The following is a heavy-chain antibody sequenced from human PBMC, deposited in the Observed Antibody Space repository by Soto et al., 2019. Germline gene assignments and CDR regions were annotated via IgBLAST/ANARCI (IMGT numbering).Heavy chain of an antibody. CDR1: GYTFTSYY. J-gene: IGHJ4*02. CDR2: INPSGGST. D-gene: IGHD6-19*01. CDR3: ARAGNIAVASLDY. V-gene: IGHV1-46*03. Sequence: ASVKVSCKASGYTFTSYYIHWVRQAPGQGLEWMGIINPSGGSTTYAQKFQGRVTMTRDTSTSTVYMELSSLRSEDTAVYYCARAGNIAVASLDYWGQGTLVTVSS.